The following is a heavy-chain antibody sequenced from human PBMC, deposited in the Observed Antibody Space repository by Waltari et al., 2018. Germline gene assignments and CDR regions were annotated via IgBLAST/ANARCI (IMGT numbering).Heavy chain of an antibody. CDR3: AMVGHCSGGSCPNDAFDT. D-gene: IGHD2-15*01. V-gene: IGHV4-38-2*02. Sequence: QVQLQESGPGLAKPSETLSLTCTALHYSISNGYYWGWIRQPPGKGLEWIASIYHTGSTYYSPSLRRRVSISIDTSMSQLSLRLSSVTAADTADYYCAMVGHCSGGSCPNDAFDTWGPGTSVTV. J-gene: IGHJ3*02. CDR1: HYSISNGYY. CDR2: IYHTGST.